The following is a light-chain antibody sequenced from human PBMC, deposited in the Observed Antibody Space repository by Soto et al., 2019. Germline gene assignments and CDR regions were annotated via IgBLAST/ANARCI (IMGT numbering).Light chain of an antibody. V-gene: IGKV3D-15*01. J-gene: IGKJ4*01. CDR1: QSTNSN. CDR3: QQYNNWPF. Sequence: EIVMTQSPATLSVSPGERATLSCRASQSTNSNVAWYQQKPGQAPRLLIYGASTRATGIPARFSGSGSGTEFTLTISSLQSEDFAVYYCQQYNNWPFFGGGTKVEIK. CDR2: GAS.